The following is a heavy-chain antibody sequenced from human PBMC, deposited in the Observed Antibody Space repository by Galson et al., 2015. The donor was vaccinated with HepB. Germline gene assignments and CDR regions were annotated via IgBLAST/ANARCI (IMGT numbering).Heavy chain of an antibody. J-gene: IGHJ5*02. V-gene: IGHV4-61*02. CDR2: IYTSGST. CDR1: GGSISSGSYY. D-gene: IGHD3-22*01. Sequence: TLSLTCTVSGGSISSGSYYWSWIRQPAGKGLEWIGRIYTSGSTNYNPSLKSRVPISVDTSKNQFSLKLSSVTAADTAVYYCARVVATMIAVNWFDPWGQGTLVTVSS. CDR3: ARVVATMIAVNWFDP.